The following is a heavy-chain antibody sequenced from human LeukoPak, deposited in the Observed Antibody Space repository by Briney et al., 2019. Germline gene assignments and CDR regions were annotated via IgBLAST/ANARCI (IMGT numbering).Heavy chain of an antibody. D-gene: IGHD3-10*01. Sequence: PSGTLSLTCTVSGGSVSSSNWWTWIRPTPGKGLEWIGEIFHTGHTNYNPSLKSRVTLSVDKSSNHFSLNLNSVTAADTAVYYCARDGGLTIVRGVVDLWGQGTLVTVSS. CDR3: ARDGGLTIVRGVVDL. V-gene: IGHV4-4*02. CDR2: IFHTGHT. CDR1: GGSVSSSNW. J-gene: IGHJ5*02.